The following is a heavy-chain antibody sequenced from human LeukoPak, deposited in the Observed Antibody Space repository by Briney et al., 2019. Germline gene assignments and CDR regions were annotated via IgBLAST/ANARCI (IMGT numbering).Heavy chain of an antibody. D-gene: IGHD2-15*01. CDR1: GYTFTNYG. CDR3: ARMGYCSGGSCYGFRDAFDI. Sequence: GASVKVSCKASGYTFTNYGITWERQAPGQGLGWMGRISAYNGNTNYAQNLQGRVTLTTDTSTSTAYMELRSLRFDDTAVYYCARMGYCSGGSCYGFRDAFDIWGQGTMVTFSS. CDR2: ISAYNGNT. J-gene: IGHJ3*02. V-gene: IGHV1-18*04.